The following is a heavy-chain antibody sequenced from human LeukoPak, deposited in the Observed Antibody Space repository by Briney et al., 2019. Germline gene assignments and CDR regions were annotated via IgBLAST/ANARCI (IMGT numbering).Heavy chain of an antibody. J-gene: IGHJ4*02. V-gene: IGHV3-74*01. Sequence: QPGGSLRLSCAASGFTLSSSWMHWVRQAPGERLVWVSHINIDGSNTRYADSVKGRFTISRDNAENTLYLQMNSLRVDDTAVYYCATSRTFDYWGQGTLVTVSS. CDR1: GFTLSSSW. CDR3: ATSRTFDY. CDR2: INIDGSNT.